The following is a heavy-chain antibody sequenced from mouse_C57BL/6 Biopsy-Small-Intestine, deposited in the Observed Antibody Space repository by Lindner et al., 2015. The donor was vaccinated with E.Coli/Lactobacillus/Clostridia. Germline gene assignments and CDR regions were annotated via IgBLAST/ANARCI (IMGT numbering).Heavy chain of an antibody. CDR3: GRSYDGYPSWFAY. J-gene: IGHJ3*01. CDR2: ISTYYGDA. Sequence: VQLQESGPELARPGVSVKISCKGSGYTFTDYAMHWVKQSHAKSLEWIGLISTYYGDASYNQKFKDKATMTVDNSSSTAFMELARLTSEDSAVYYCGRSYDGYPSWFAYWGQGTLVTVSA. D-gene: IGHD2-3*01. V-gene: IGHV1-67*01. CDR1: GYTFTDYA.